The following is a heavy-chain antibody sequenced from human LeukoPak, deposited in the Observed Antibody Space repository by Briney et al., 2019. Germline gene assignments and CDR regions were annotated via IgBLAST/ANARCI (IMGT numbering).Heavy chain of an antibody. V-gene: IGHV1-8*03. J-gene: IGHJ5*02. CDR1: GYTFTSYD. CDR3: ARSRKIAGKNWFDP. D-gene: IGHD1-26*01. CDR2: MNPNSGNT. Sequence: ASVKVSCKASGYTFTSYDINWVRQATGQGLEWIGWMNPNSGNTGYAQKFQGRVTITRNTSISTAYMELSSLRSEDTAVYYCARSRKIAGKNWFDPWGQGTLVTVSS.